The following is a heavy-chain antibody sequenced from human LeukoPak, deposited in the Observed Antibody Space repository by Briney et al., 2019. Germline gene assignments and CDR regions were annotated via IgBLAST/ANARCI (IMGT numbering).Heavy chain of an antibody. Sequence: SVKVSCKASGGTFSSYAISWVRQAPGQGLEWMGGIIPIFGTANYAQKFQGRVTITADESTSTAYMELSSLRSEDTAVYYCARPYYYDSSGYYSNDAFDIWGQGTMVTVSS. CDR3: ARPYYYDSSGYYSNDAFDI. V-gene: IGHV1-69*01. D-gene: IGHD3-22*01. CDR2: IIPIFGTA. CDR1: GGTFSSYA. J-gene: IGHJ3*02.